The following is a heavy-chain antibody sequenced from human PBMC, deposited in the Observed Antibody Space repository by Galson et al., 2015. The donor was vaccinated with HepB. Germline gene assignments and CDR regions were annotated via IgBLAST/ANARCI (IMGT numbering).Heavy chain of an antibody. J-gene: IGHJ4*02. CDR3: ARDRFLGYDSRWGIVDY. CDR1: GFTFSSYA. V-gene: IGHV3-30*04. CDR2: ISYDGSNK. Sequence: SLRLSCAASGFTFSSYAMHWVRQAPGKGLEWVAVISYDGSNKYYADYVKGRFTISRDNSKNTLYLQMNSLRAEDTAVYYCARDRFLGYDSRWGIVDYWGQGTLVTVSS. D-gene: IGHD3-22*01.